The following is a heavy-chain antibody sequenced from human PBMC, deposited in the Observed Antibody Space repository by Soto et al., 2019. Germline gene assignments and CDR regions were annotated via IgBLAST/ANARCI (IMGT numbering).Heavy chain of an antibody. CDR3: ASGNYYASSGYSPTYYYYYGMDV. Sequence: SETLSLTCTVSGGSISSSSYYWGWIRQPPGKGLEWIGSIYYSGSTYYNPSLKSRVTISVDTSKNQFSLKLSSVTAADTAVYYCASGNYYASSGYSPTYYYYYGMDVWGQGTTVTVSS. CDR1: GGSISSSSYY. J-gene: IGHJ6*02. CDR2: IYYSGST. V-gene: IGHV4-39*01. D-gene: IGHD3-22*01.